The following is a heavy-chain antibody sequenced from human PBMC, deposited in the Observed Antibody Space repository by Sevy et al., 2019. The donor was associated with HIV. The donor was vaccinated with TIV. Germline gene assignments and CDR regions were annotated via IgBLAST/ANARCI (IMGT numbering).Heavy chain of an antibody. J-gene: IGHJ3*02. CDR3: TTDHPRDGEDAFDM. CDR2: IKSKTDGGTT. V-gene: IGHV3-15*01. CDR1: GFTFRNVW. Sequence: GGSLRLSCAASGFTFRNVWMSWVRQAPGKGLEWVGRIKSKTDGGTTDYAAPVKGRFSISRDDSKNTLYLEMYSLKIEDTAVYYCTTDHPRDGEDAFDMWGQGTKVTVSS.